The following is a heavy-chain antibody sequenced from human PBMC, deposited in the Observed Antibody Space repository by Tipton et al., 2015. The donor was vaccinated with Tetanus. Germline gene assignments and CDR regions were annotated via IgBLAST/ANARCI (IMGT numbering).Heavy chain of an antibody. V-gene: IGHV4-30-2*06. Sequence: TLSLTCTVSGGSINNGAYTWSWIRQSRGKGLEWIGYIFHTGGTYYNPSLKSRVTISVDGPKNQFSLNLKSVTAADTAVYYCARSHGSGGLLWFDSWGQGTLVTVFS. J-gene: IGHJ5*01. D-gene: IGHD3-10*01. CDR3: ARSHGSGGLLWFDS. CDR1: GGSINNGAYT. CDR2: IFHTGGT.